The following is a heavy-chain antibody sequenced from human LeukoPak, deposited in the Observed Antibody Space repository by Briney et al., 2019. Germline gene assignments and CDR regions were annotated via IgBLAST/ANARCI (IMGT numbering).Heavy chain of an antibody. V-gene: IGHV1-2*02. CDR3: ARDDSSGYYIPFDY. D-gene: IGHD3-22*01. CDR1: GYTFTGYY. CDR2: INPNSGGT. Sequence: GASVKVSCKASGYTFTGYYMHWVRQAPGQGLEWMGWINPNSGGTNYAQKFQGRVTMTRDTSISTAYMELSRLRSDDTAVYYCARDDSSGYYIPFDYRGQGTLVTVSS. J-gene: IGHJ4*02.